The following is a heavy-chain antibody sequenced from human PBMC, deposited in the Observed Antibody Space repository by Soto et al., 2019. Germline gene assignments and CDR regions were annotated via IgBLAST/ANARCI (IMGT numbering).Heavy chain of an antibody. CDR3: ARDLDPQVQAAMDYYYYGMDV. Sequence: SVKVSCKASGGTFSSYAISWVRQAPGQGXEWMGGIIPIFGTANYAQKFQGRVTITADKSTSTAYMELSSLRSEDTAVYYCARDLDPQVQAAMDYYYYGMDVWGQGTTVTVSS. CDR2: IIPIFGTA. V-gene: IGHV1-69*06. J-gene: IGHJ6*02. D-gene: IGHD2-2*01. CDR1: GGTFSSYA.